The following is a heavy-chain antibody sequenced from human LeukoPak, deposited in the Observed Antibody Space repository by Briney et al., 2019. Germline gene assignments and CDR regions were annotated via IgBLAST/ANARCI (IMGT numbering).Heavy chain of an antibody. D-gene: IGHD3-10*01. CDR1: GFIFSSYG. V-gene: IGHV3-53*01. Sequence: PGGSLRLSCAASGFIFSSYGMHWVRQAPGKGLEWVSVTYSGGSTYYADSVKGRFTISRDNSKNTLYLQMNSLRAEDTAVYYCARVYYGSGSLYYYYYYMDVWGKGTTVTISS. J-gene: IGHJ6*03. CDR2: TYSGGST. CDR3: ARVYYGSGSLYYYYYYMDV.